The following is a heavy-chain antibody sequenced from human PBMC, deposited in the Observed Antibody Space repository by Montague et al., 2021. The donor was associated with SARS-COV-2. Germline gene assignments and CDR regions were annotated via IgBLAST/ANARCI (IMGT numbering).Heavy chain of an antibody. CDR1: GGSASGYY. J-gene: IGHJ4*01. Sequence: SETLSLTCAISGGSASGYYWAWIRQPPGKGLEWIGYMYYTGTSNYNLSLKSRVSMSIDTSKNHFSLNLTSVAAADTGVYYCARGLGYTSMFRFFDYWGHGAQVTVSS. CDR3: ARGLGYTSMFRFFDY. D-gene: IGHD2-2*02. CDR2: MYYTGTS. V-gene: IGHV4-59*02.